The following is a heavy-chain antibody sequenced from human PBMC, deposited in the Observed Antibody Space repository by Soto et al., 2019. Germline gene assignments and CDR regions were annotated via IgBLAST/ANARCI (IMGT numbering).Heavy chain of an antibody. CDR2: ISSSRSTT. D-gene: IGHD3-3*01. CDR3: ARGYVLRFLEWPFDY. V-gene: IGHV3-48*01. J-gene: IGHJ4*02. Sequence: GGSLRLSCAASGFTFSSYSMNWVRQAPGKGLEWVSYISSSRSTTYYADSVKGRFTISRDNAKNTLYLQMNSLRAEDTAVYYCARGYVLRFLEWPFDYWGQGTLVTVSS. CDR1: GFTFSSYS.